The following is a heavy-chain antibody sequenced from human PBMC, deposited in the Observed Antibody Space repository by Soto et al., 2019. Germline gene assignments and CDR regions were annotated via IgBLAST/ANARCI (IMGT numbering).Heavy chain of an antibody. D-gene: IGHD3-3*02. CDR1: GGTFSSYA. CDR3: ARARQSHHSSSAYTLPYYFDY. Sequence: SVKVSCKASGGTFSSYAISWVRQAPGQGLEWMGGIIPIFGTANYAQKFQGRVTITADESTSTAYMELSSLRSEDTAVYYCARARQSHHSSSAYTLPYYFDYWGQGTLATVSS. CDR2: IIPIFGTA. V-gene: IGHV1-69*13. J-gene: IGHJ4*02.